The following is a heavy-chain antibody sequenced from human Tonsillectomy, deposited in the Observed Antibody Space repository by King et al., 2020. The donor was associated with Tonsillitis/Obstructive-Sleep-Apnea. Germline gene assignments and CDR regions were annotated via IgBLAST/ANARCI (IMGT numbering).Heavy chain of an antibody. Sequence: VQLQESGPGLVKPSETLSLTCTVSGGSISSYYWSWIRQPPGKGLEWIGYIYYSGSTNYNPSLKSRVTISVDTSKNQFSLKLSSVTAADTAVYYCARVRDFAGEYSFDYWGQGTLVTVSS. V-gene: IGHV4-59*08. D-gene: IGHD3-10*01. CDR3: ARVRDFAGEYSFDY. J-gene: IGHJ4*02. CDR1: GGSISSYY. CDR2: IYYSGST.